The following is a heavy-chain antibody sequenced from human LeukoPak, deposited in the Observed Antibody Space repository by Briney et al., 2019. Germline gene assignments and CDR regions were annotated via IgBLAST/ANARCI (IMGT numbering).Heavy chain of an antibody. J-gene: IGHJ6*03. CDR2: IKQDGSEK. CDR3: ARAPRRGVMDV. CDR1: GFSFSRHW. V-gene: IGHV3-7*01. Sequence: PGGSLRLSCAASGFSFSRHWMSWARQAPGKGLEWVANIKQDGSEKYYVDSVKGRFTISRDNAQNPLHLQMNSLRAEDTAVYYCARAPRRGVMDVWGKGTTVSVSS. D-gene: IGHD3-10*01.